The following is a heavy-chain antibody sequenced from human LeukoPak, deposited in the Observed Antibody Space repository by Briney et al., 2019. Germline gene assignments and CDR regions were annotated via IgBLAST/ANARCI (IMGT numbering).Heavy chain of an antibody. J-gene: IGHJ4*02. V-gene: IGHV4-34*01. Sequence: KPSETLSLTCAVYGGSFSGYYWSWIRQPPGKGLEWIGEINHSGSTNYNPSLKSRVTISVDTSKNQFSLKLSSVTAADTAVYYCARQFYGSGSYSYWGQGTLVTVSS. CDR1: GGSFSGYY. CDR2: INHSGST. CDR3: ARQFYGSGSYSY. D-gene: IGHD3-10*01.